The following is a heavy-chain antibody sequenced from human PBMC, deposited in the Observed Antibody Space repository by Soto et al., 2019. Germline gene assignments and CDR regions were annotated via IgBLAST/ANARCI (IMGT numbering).Heavy chain of an antibody. J-gene: IGHJ4*02. CDR1: GFTFSSYG. D-gene: IGHD6-13*01. CDR2: ISYDGSNK. CDR3: AKDARSSSSFLEY. V-gene: IGHV3-30*18. Sequence: GGSLRLSCAASGFTFSSYGMHWVRQAPGKGLEWVAVISYDGSNKYYADSVKGRFTISRDNSKNTLYLQMNSLRAEDTAVYYCAKDARSSSSFLEYWGQGTLVTVSS.